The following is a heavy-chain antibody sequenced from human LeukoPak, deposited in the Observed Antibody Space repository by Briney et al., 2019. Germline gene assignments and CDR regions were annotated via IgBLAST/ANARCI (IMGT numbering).Heavy chain of an antibody. CDR3: ARHPLPYYDILTGYYFWFDP. J-gene: IGHJ5*02. V-gene: IGHV4-59*08. CDR1: GGSISSYY. CDR2: IYYSGST. D-gene: IGHD3-9*01. Sequence: PSETLSLTCTVSGGSISSYYWSWIPQPPGKGLEWIGYIYYSGSTNYNPSLKSRVTISVDTSKNQFSLKLSSVTAADTAVYYCARHPLPYYDILTGYYFWFDPWGQGTLVTVSS.